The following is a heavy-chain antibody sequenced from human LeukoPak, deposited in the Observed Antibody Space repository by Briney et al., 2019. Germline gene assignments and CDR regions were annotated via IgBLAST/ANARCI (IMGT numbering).Heavy chain of an antibody. J-gene: IGHJ5*02. CDR3: ARELYYYDSSGNSNWFDP. D-gene: IGHD3-22*01. V-gene: IGHV4-31*03. CDR2: IYYSGST. Sequence: SQTLSLTCTVSGGSISSGGYYWSWIRQHPGKGLEWIGYIYYSGSTYYNPSLKSRVTISVDTSKNQFSLKLSSVTAADTAVYYCARELYYYDSSGNSNWFDPWGQGTLVTVSS. CDR1: GGSISSGGYY.